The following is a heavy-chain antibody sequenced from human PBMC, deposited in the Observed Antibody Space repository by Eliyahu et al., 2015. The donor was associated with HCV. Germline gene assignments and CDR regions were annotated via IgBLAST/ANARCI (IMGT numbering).Heavy chain of an antibody. CDR3: AKGHSSVLFYGMDV. CDR1: GFTFSSYV. V-gene: IGHV3-23*01. J-gene: IGHJ6*02. Sequence: EVQLLESGGDLVQPGGSLRLSCAASGFTFSSYVMSWVRQAPGKGLEWVSVISGSGATTYYADSVKGRFTTSRDNSKNMFYLQMNSLRAEDTAVYYCAKGHSSVLFYGMDVWGQGTTVTVSS. D-gene: IGHD6-19*01. CDR2: ISGSGATT.